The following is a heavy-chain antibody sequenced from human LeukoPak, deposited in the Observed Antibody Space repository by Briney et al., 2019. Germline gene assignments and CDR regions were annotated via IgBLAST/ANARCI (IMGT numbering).Heavy chain of an antibody. CDR3: ARVLDDRFDP. V-gene: IGHV4-61*08. J-gene: IGHJ5*02. Sequence: SETLSLTCAVSGGSISSGGYSWSWIRQPPGKGLEWIGYIYYSESTNYNPSLKSRVTISVDTSKNQFSLKLSSVTAADTAVYYCARVLDDRFDPWGQGTLVTVSS. D-gene: IGHD1-1*01. CDR2: IYYSEST. CDR1: GGSISSGGYS.